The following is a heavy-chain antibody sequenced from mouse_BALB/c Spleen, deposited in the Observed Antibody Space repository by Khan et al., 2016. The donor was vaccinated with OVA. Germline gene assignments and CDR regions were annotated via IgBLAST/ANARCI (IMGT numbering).Heavy chain of an antibody. Sequence: EVQLQESGPGLVKPSQSLSLTCTVTGYSITSGYGWNWIRQFPGNKLEWMGYISYSGSTNYNPTLKSRISITRDTSKNQFFLQLNSVTTEDAATYYCARTARIKYWGQGTTLTVSS. D-gene: IGHD1-2*01. CDR2: ISYSGST. J-gene: IGHJ2*01. CDR1: GYSITSGYG. V-gene: IGHV3-2*02. CDR3: ARTARIKY.